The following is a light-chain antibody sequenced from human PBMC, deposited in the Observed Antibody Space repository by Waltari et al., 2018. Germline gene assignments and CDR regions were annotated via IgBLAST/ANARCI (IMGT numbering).Light chain of an antibody. Sequence: QTVLTQPPSASGTPGQRVTISCSGSSSNIGRNLVNLNPQPPGTAPKLLFYRNNQRPSGVPDRFSGSKSGTSASLAISGLQSEDEADYYCAAWDDSLSGKVFGGGTKLTVL. CDR2: RNN. CDR3: AAWDDSLSGKV. CDR1: SSNIGRNL. J-gene: IGLJ3*02. V-gene: IGLV1-44*01.